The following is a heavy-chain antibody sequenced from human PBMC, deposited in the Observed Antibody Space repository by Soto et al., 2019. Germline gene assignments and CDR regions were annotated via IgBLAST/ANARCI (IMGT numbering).Heavy chain of an antibody. V-gene: IGHV1-69*13. Sequence: SVKVSCKASGGTFSSYAISWVRQAPGQGLEWMGGIIPIFGTANYAQKFQGRVTITADESTSTAYMELSSLRSEDTAVYYCVTRNSSGYYYGEDYWGQGTLVTVSS. D-gene: IGHD3-22*01. CDR1: GGTFSSYA. CDR3: VTRNSSGYYYGEDY. CDR2: IIPIFGTA. J-gene: IGHJ4*02.